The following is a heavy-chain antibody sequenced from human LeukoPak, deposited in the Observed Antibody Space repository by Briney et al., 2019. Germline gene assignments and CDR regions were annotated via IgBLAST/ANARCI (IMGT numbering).Heavy chain of an antibody. Sequence: GRSLRLSCAASGFTFRIYGMHWVRQAPGKGLEWVAYIRYDGNNKNYADSVKGRFTISRDNSKDMLYLQMNSLRPEDTAVYYCAKGDDYGANTRLPKYNWFDPWGQGTLVTVSS. V-gene: IGHV3-30*02. CDR2: IRYDGNNK. CDR1: GFTFRIYG. CDR3: AKGDDYGANTRLPKYNWFDP. J-gene: IGHJ5*02. D-gene: IGHD4-23*01.